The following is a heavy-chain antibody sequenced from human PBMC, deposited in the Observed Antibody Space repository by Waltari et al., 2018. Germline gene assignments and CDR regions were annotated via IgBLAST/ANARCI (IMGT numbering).Heavy chain of an antibody. CDR1: GYTFTSYD. D-gene: IGHD6-19*01. CDR3: ARGGGSGWYGRGY. V-gene: IGHV1-2*06. Sequence: QVQLVQSGAEVKKPGASVKVSCKASGYTFTSYDINWVRPAPGQGLEWMERIKPNRGGTNYAQKVKGRGTMTRDTSISTAYRELSRLRSDDTAVYYCARGGGSGWYGRGYWGQGTLVTVSS. CDR2: IKPNRGGT. J-gene: IGHJ4*02.